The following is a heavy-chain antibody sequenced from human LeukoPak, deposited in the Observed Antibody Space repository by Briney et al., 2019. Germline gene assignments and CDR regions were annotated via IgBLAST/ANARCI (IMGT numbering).Heavy chain of an antibody. CDR3: ARGPYNRNDVFARVRRWFDP. Sequence: PSETLSLTCAVYGGSFSGYYWSWIRQPPGKGLEWIGEINHSGSTNYNPSLKSRVTISVDTSKNQFSLKLSSVTAADTAVYYCARGPYNRNDVFARVRRWFDPWGQGTLVTVSS. D-gene: IGHD1-20*01. V-gene: IGHV4-34*01. J-gene: IGHJ5*02. CDR2: INHSGST. CDR1: GGSFSGYY.